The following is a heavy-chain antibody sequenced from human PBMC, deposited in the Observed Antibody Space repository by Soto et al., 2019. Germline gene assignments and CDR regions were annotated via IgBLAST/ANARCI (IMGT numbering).Heavy chain of an antibody. CDR3: AKGGVSSGYTY. CDR1: GFIFSSDS. CDR2: IDPSSNYI. Sequence: GGSLRLSCAASGFIFSSDSMAWVRQAPGKGLEWVSAIDPSSNYIYYAASVKGRFTISRDNARNSLYLQMSSLRADDTSVYYCAKGGVSSGYTYWGLG. V-gene: IGHV3-21*03. J-gene: IGHJ4*02. D-gene: IGHD3-10*01.